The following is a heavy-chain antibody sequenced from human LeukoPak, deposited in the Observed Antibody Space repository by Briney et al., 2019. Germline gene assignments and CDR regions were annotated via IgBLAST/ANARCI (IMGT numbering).Heavy chain of an antibody. CDR3: AKDMEYWDSGSYEHGAFDI. Sequence: PGGSLRLSCAASGFTFDDYAMHWVRQAPGKGLEWVSLISWDGGSTYYADSVKGRFTISRDNSKNSLYLQMNSLRAEDTALYYCAKDMEYWDSGSYEHGAFDIWGQGTMVTVSS. V-gene: IGHV3-43D*03. J-gene: IGHJ3*02. CDR1: GFTFDDYA. D-gene: IGHD1-26*01. CDR2: ISWDGGST.